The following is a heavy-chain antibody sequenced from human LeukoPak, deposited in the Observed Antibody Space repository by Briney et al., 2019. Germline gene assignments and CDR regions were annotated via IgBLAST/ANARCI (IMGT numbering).Heavy chain of an antibody. CDR3: ATDDYGGLDY. Sequence: PGGSLRLSCAASGFTFSSYGMTWVRQAPGKGLEWVSYISSSSSTIYYADSVKGRFTISRDNAKNSLSLQLNSLRAEDTAVYYCATDDYGGLDYWGQGTLVTVSS. J-gene: IGHJ4*02. V-gene: IGHV3-48*04. CDR1: GFTFSSYG. D-gene: IGHD4-23*01. CDR2: ISSSSSTI.